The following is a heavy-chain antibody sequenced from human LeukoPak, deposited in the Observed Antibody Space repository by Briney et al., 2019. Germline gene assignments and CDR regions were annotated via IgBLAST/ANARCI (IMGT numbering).Heavy chain of an antibody. D-gene: IGHD3-16*02. Sequence: ASVKVSCKASGYTFTSYDISWVRQAPGQGLEWMGWISAYNGNTNYAQKLQGRVTMTTDTSTSTAYMELRSLRSDDTAVYYCARDRDECVCGSYRSAPWFDPWGQGTLVTVSS. V-gene: IGHV1-18*01. CDR3: ARDRDECVCGSYRSAPWFDP. J-gene: IGHJ5*02. CDR1: GYTFTSYD. CDR2: ISAYNGNT.